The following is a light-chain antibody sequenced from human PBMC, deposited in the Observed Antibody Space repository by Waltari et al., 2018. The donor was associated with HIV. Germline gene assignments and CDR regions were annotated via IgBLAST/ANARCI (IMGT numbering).Light chain of an antibody. Sequence: QPVLTQPPSASGTPGQRVTISCSGSSSNIGVNYVYWYQQLPDTAPKLLIYRSNQRPSGVPDRFSGSKSDTSASLAISGLRSDDEADYYCAAWDDSLSGYVFGTGTKVTVL. CDR3: AAWDDSLSGYV. V-gene: IGLV1-47*01. CDR1: SSNIGVNY. J-gene: IGLJ1*01. CDR2: RSN.